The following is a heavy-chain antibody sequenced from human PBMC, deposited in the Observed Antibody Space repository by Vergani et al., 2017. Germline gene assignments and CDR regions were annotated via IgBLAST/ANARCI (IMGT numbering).Heavy chain of an antibody. CDR1: GYSFTSYW. J-gene: IGHJ5*02. V-gene: IGHV5-51*01. D-gene: IGHD3-22*01. CDR2: IYPGDSDT. CDR3: ARDGGRAGYYYDSSDLFDP. Sequence: EVQLVQSGAEVKKPGESLKISCKGSGYSFTSYWIGWVRQMPGKGLEWMGIIYPGDSDTRYSPSFQGQVTISADKSISTAYLQWSSLKASDTAMYYCARDGGRAGYYYDSSDLFDPWGQGTLVTVSS.